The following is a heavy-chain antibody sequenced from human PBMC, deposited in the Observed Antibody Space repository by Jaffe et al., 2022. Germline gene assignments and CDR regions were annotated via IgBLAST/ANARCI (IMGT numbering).Heavy chain of an antibody. V-gene: IGHV3-9*01. D-gene: IGHD5-12*01. Sequence: EVQLVESGGGLVQPGRSLRLSCAASGFTFDDYAMHWVRQAPGKGLEWVSGISWNSGSIGYADSVKGRFTISRDNAKNSLYLQMNSLRAEDTALYYCAKLIGGYSGYDSGDYWGQGTLVTVSS. CDR1: GFTFDDYA. CDR3: AKLIGGYSGYDSGDY. CDR2: ISWNSGSI. J-gene: IGHJ4*02.